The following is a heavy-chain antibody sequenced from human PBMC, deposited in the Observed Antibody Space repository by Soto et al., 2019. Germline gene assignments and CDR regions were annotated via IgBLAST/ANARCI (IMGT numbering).Heavy chain of an antibody. V-gene: IGHV3-30*03. CDR1: GFPFSNYG. J-gene: IGHJ4*02. CDR3: ARRPVTYYFDY. CDR2: ISYDGSNT. Sequence: PGGSLRLSCAASGFPFSNYGMYWVRQAPGKGLEWVAVISYDGSNTYYADSVKGRFTISRDNSKNTLSLRMDSLRADDTAVYFCARRPVTYYFDYWGQGTLVTVSS. D-gene: IGHD4-17*01.